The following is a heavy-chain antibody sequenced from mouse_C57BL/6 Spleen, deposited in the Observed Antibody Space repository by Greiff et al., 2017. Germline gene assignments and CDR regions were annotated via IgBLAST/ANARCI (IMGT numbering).Heavy chain of an antibody. V-gene: IGHV14-1*01. CDR1: GFNIKDYY. CDR2: IDPEDGDT. D-gene: IGHD1-1*01. Sequence: EVQLQQSGAELVRPGASVKLSCTASGFNIKDYYMHWVKQRPEQGLEWIGRIDPEDGDTEYAPKFQGKATMTADTSSNTAYLQLSSLTSEDTAVYYCTVSYYGQGLFAYWGQGTLVTVSA. J-gene: IGHJ3*01. CDR3: TVSYYGQGLFAY.